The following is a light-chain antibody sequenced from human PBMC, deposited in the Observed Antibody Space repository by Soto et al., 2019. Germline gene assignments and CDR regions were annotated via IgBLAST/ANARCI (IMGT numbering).Light chain of an antibody. CDR3: AAWDASMSACV. CDR1: DSNIGSNS. CDR2: YNN. J-gene: IGLJ1*01. V-gene: IGLV1-47*02. Sequence: QSVLTQPPSASGTAGQVVTISCSGGDSNIGSNSVYWYQHLPRMAPKLLIYYNNQRPSGVPDRFSGSRSGTSASLDIVGLRSEDEAVYYCAAWDASMSACVFGNGTKVTVL.